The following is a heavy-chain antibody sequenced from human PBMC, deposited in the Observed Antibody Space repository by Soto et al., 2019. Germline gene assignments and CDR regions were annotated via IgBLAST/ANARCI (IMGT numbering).Heavy chain of an antibody. CDR1: GFTFSSYW. D-gene: IGHD2-15*01. CDR3: ARDWGYCSGGSCYDAFDI. CDR2: IKQDGSEK. J-gene: IGHJ3*02. Sequence: GESLKISCAASGFTFSSYWMSWVRQAPGKGLEWVANIKQDGSEKYYVDSVKGRFTISRDNAKNSLYLQMNSLRAEDTAVYYCARDWGYCSGGSCYDAFDIWGQGTMVTVSS. V-gene: IGHV3-7*01.